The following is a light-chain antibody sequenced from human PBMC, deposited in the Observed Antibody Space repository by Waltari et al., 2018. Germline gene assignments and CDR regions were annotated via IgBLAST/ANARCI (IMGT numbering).Light chain of an antibody. Sequence: SYELTQPPSVSVSPGQTAILPCSGEKLGHNIASWYQQKAGQSPLLVIYQNNKRPSGIPERFSASNSGNTATLTISGTQAMDEADYYCQAWDSSTTFYVFGTGTKVTVL. CDR2: QNN. CDR1: KLGHNI. CDR3: QAWDSSTTFYV. V-gene: IGLV3-1*01. J-gene: IGLJ1*01.